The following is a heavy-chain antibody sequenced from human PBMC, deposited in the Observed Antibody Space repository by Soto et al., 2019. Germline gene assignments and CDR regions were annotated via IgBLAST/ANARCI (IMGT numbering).Heavy chain of an antibody. D-gene: IGHD1-26*01. CDR3: AHRSFSGSPIEVGP. V-gene: IGHV4-34*01. CDR1: GGSFSGYD. CDR2: INHSGST. J-gene: IGHJ5*02. Sequence: PSETLSLTCAVYGGSFSGYDWTWIRQPPGTGLEWIGEINHSGSTNYNPSLKSRVTITKDTSKNQVVLTMTNMDPVDTATYYCAHRSFSGSPIEVGPWGQGTLVTVSS.